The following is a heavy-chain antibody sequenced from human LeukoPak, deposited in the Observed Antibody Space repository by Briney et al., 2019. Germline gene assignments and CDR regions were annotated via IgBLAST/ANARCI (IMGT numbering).Heavy chain of an antibody. CDR3: AKDKGSGHAATLVSDY. Sequence: GGSLRLSCAASGFTFSSYAMSWVRQAPGKGLEWVSAISGSGGSTYYADSVKGRFTISRDNSKNTLYLQMNSLRAEDTAVYYCAKDKGSGHAATLVSDYWGQGTLVTVSS. V-gene: IGHV3-23*01. J-gene: IGHJ4*02. CDR2: ISGSGGST. D-gene: IGHD5/OR15-5a*01. CDR1: GFTFSSYA.